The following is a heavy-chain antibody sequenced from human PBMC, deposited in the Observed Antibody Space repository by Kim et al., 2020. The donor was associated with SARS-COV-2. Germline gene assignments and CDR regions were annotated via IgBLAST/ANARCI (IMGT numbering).Heavy chain of an antibody. V-gene: IGHV3-21*01. CDR2: ISSSSSYI. Sequence: GGSLRLSCAASGFTFSSYSMNWVRQAPGKGLEWVSSISSSSSYIYYADSVKGRFTISRDNAKNSLYLQMNSLRAEDTAVYYCARALGHGVQLGDFDYWGQGTLVTVSS. D-gene: IGHD1-1*01. J-gene: IGHJ4*02. CDR3: ARALGHGVQLGDFDY. CDR1: GFTFSSYS.